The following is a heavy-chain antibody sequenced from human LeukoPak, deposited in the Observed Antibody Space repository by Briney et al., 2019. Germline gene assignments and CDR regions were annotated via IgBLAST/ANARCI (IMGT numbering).Heavy chain of an antibody. V-gene: IGHV1-18*01. CDR3: ARVPYCSGGSCYWGYYYYGMDV. CDR2: ISAYNGNT. J-gene: IGHJ6*02. D-gene: IGHD2-15*01. Sequence: ASVKVSCKASGYTFTSYGISWVRQAPGQGLEWMGWISAYNGNTNYAQKLQGRVTMTTDTSTSTVYMELSSLRSEDTAVYYCARVPYCSGGSCYWGYYYYGMDVWGQGTTVTVSS. CDR1: GYTFTSYG.